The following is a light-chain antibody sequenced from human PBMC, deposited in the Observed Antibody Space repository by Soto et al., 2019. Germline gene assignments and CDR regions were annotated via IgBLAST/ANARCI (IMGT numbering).Light chain of an antibody. CDR1: QGIGHD. Sequence: AIQVTQSPSSLSASLGDRVTITCRASQGIGHDLGWYQQKPGKAPKLLIYAAATLQSGVPSRFSGSGSGTDFTLTISSLQPEDFATYYCLQAYNYPWTFGQGTKVDIK. CDR2: AAA. J-gene: IGKJ1*01. CDR3: LQAYNYPWT. V-gene: IGKV1-6*01.